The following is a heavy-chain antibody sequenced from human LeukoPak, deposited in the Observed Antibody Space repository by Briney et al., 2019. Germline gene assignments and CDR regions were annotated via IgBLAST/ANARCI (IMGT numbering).Heavy chain of an antibody. D-gene: IGHD3-10*01. CDR2: ISYDGSNK. V-gene: IGHV3-30-3*01. CDR1: GFTFSSYA. CDR3: ARGPSLVGPTTAGSAYYFDY. Sequence: GGSLRLSCAASGFTFSSYAMHWVRQAPGKGLEWVAVISYDGSNKYYADSVKGRFTISRDNSKNTLYLQMNSLRAEDTAVYYCARGPSLVGPTTAGSAYYFDYWGQGSLVTVSS. J-gene: IGHJ4*02.